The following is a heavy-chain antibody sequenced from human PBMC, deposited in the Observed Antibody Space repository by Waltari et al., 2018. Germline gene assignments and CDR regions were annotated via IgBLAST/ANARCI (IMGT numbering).Heavy chain of an antibody. CDR1: GGSISSYY. CDR3: ARDRIAVAGTGWFDP. J-gene: IGHJ5*02. V-gene: IGHV4-4*07. D-gene: IGHD6-19*01. CDR2: IYTSGST. Sequence: QVQLQESAPGLVKPSETLSLTCTVPGGSISSYYWSWIRQPAGKGLEWIGRIYTSGSTNYNPSLKSRVTMSVDTSKNQFSLKLSSVTAADTAVYYCARDRIAVAGTGWFDPWGQGTLVTVSS.